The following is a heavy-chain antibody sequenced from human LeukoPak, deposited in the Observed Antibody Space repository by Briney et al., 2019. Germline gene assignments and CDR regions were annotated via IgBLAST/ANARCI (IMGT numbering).Heavy chain of an antibody. CDR1: GFTFGSYW. Sequence: PGGSLRLSCAASGFTFGSYWMSWVRQAPGKGLEWVANIKRDGSDKYYVGSVKGRFTISRDNAKTSLYLQMNSLRAEDTAVYYCARNLYDWFDPWGQGTLVTVSS. CDR3: ARNLYDWFDP. CDR2: IKRDGSDK. V-gene: IGHV3-7*03. D-gene: IGHD2-8*01. J-gene: IGHJ5*02.